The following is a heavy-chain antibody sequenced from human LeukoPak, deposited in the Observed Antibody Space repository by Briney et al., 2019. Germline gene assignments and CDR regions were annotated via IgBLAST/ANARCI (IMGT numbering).Heavy chain of an antibody. CDR2: IIPIFGTA. CDR3: ARLEMATIRVRF. J-gene: IGHJ3*01. V-gene: IGHV1-69*13. D-gene: IGHD5-24*01. Sequence: ASVKVSCKASGGTFSSYAISWVRQAPGQGLEWMGGIIPIFGTANYAQKFQGRVTITADESTSTAYMELSSLRSEDTAVYYCARLEMATIRVRFWGQGTMVTVSS. CDR1: GGTFSSYA.